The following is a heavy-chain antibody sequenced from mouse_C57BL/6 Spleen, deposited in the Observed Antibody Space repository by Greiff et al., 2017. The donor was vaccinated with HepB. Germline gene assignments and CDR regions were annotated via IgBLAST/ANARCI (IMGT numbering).Heavy chain of an antibody. CDR1: GYTFTSYW. D-gene: IGHD2-5*01. CDR2: INPSNGGT. J-gene: IGHJ3*01. CDR3: AREGYSNWFAY. Sequence: QVHVKQPGTELVKPGASVKLSCKASGYTFTSYWMHWVKQRPGQGLEWIGNINPSNGGTNYNEKFKSKATLTVDKSSSTAYMQLSSLTSEDSAVYYCAREGYSNWFAYWGQGTLVTVSA. V-gene: IGHV1-53*01.